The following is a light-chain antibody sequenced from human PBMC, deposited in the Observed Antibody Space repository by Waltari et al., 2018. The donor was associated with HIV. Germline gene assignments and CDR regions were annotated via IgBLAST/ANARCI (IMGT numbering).Light chain of an antibody. CDR1: TLGFIY. J-gene: IGLJ3*02. CDR3: QAWDSSTPWV. CDR2: QDN. Sequence: SYELTQPPSVSVSPGQTASIPCSGDTLGFIYACWYQQKPGQSPVLVIYQDNKRPSGIPERFSGSNSGNTAPLTISGTQAMDEADYYCQAWDSSTPWVFGGGTKLTVL. V-gene: IGLV3-1*01.